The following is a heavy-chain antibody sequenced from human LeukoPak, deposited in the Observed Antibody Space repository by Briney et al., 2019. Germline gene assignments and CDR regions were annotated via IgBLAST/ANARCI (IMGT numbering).Heavy chain of an antibody. CDR3: AKDRQIWSGYHIDY. V-gene: IGHV3-23*01. J-gene: IGHJ4*02. CDR2: ISGSGGST. Sequence: PGGSLRLSCAASGFIFSDYYMTWIRQAPGKGLEWVSAISGSGGSTYYADSVKGRFTISRDNSKNTLYLQMNSLRAEDTAVYYCAKDRQIWSGYHIDYWGQGTLVTVSS. CDR1: GFIFSDYY. D-gene: IGHD3-3*01.